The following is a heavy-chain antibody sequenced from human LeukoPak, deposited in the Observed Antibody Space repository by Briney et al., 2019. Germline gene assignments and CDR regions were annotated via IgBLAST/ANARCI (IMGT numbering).Heavy chain of an antibody. J-gene: IGHJ4*02. CDR3: ARNSCPSGSCYDNRGYFDH. Sequence: SETLSLTCTVSGGSISNYYWSWIRQPPGKGLEWIGYIYYSGSTNYNPSLKSRVTISVDTSKNQFSLKVNSVTAADTAVYYCARNSCPSGSCYDNRGYFDHWGQGTLVTVSS. CDR1: GGSISNYY. V-gene: IGHV4-59*01. CDR2: IYYSGST. D-gene: IGHD2-15*01.